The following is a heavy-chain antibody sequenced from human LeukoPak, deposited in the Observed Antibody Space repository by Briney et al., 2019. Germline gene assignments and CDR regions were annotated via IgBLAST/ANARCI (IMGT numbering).Heavy chain of an antibody. CDR3: ARRNSGYEDSFDY. CDR1: GFTFDDYG. CDR2: INWNGGST. J-gene: IGHJ4*02. D-gene: IGHD5-12*01. Sequence: GGSLRLSCAASGFTFDDYGMSWVRQAPGKGLEWVSGINWNGGSTGYADSVKGRFTISRDNTKNSLYLQMNSLRAEDTALYHCARRNSGYEDSFDYWGQGTLVTVSS. V-gene: IGHV3-20*01.